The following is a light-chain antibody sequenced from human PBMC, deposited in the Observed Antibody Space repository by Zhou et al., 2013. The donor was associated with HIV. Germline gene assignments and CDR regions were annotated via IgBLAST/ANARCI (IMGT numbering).Light chain of an antibody. CDR3: QQRSNWPVT. CDR2: GAS. V-gene: IGKV3D-20*02. Sequence: EIVLTQSPGTLSLSPGERATLSCRASQSVSNSYLAWYQQKPGQPPRLLIYGASTRATGIPDRFSGSGSGTDFTLTISRLEPEDFAVYYCQQRSNWPVTFGQGTRLEIK. CDR1: QSVSNSY. J-gene: IGKJ5*01.